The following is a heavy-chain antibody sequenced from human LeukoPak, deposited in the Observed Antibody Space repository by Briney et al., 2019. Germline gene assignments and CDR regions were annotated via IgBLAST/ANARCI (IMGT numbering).Heavy chain of an antibody. CDR1: GGSLSGYY. V-gene: IGHV4-34*01. CDR3: ARGHSYGSLY. Sequence: PSETLSLTCAVYGGSLSGYYWSWIRQPPGKGLEWIGEINHSGSTNYNPSLKSRVTISVDTSKNQFSLKLSSVTAADTAVYYCARGHSYGSLYWGQGTLVTVSS. J-gene: IGHJ4*02. CDR2: INHSGST. D-gene: IGHD5-18*01.